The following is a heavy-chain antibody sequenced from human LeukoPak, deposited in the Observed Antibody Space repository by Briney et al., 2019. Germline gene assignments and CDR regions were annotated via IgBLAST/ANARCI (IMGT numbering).Heavy chain of an antibody. D-gene: IGHD3-10*01. J-gene: IGHJ4*02. Sequence: SETLSLTCAVYGGSYSGYYWSWIRQPPGKGLEWIGEINHSGSTNYNPSLKSRVTISVDTSKNQFSLKLSSVTAADTAVYYCARGIGFDYWGQGTLVTVSS. CDR1: GGSYSGYY. CDR3: ARGIGFDY. V-gene: IGHV4-34*01. CDR2: INHSGST.